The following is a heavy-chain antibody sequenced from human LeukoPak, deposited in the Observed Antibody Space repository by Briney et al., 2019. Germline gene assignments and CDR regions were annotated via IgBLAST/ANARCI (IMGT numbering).Heavy chain of an antibody. D-gene: IGHD6-19*01. J-gene: IGHJ5*02. CDR1: GFTFSSYA. CDR3: ARGKVGVAGNSNWFDP. CDR2: ISGSGGST. Sequence: PGGSLRLSCAASGFTFSSYAMSWVRQAPGKGLEWVSAISGSGGSTYYADSVRGRFTISRDNAKDSLYLQMNSLGPEDTAVYYCARGKVGVAGNSNWFDPWGQGTLVTVSS. V-gene: IGHV3-23*01.